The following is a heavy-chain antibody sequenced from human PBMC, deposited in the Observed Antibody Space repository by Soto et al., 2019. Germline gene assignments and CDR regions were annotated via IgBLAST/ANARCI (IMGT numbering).Heavy chain of an antibody. J-gene: IGHJ6*03. D-gene: IGHD2-2*01. V-gene: IGHV1-18*01. CDR2: ISAYNGNT. Sequence: ASVKVSCKASGYTFTSYGISWVRQAPGQGLEWMGWISAYNGNTNYAQKLQGRVTMTTDTSTSTAYMELRSLRSDDTAVYYCAREDIVVVAAASYYYYYMDVWGKGTTVTVSS. CDR1: GYTFTSYG. CDR3: AREDIVVVAAASYYYYYMDV.